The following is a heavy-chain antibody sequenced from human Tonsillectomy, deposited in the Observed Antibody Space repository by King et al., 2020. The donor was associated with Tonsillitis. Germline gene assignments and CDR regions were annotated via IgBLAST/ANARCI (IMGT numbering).Heavy chain of an antibody. D-gene: IGHD1-26*01. J-gene: IGHJ3*02. CDR2: VCRSGIT. V-gene: IGHV4-38-2*01. CDR1: GDSIRSGDC. CDR3: AKGIGRSGGAFDI. Sequence: VQLQESGPGLVKPSQTLSLTCAVSGDSIRSGDCWGWIRQPPGKGLEWIGSVCRSGITYYNPSLKSRVTILSDTSNNHFSLKLTSVTAAETAIYYCAKGIGRSGGAFDIWGQGTMVTVSS.